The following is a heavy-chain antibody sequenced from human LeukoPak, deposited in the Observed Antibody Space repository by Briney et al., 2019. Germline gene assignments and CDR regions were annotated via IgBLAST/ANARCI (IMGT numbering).Heavy chain of an antibody. Sequence: GGSLRLSCADYGLTVSSDYMSWVRQAPGKGLEWVSLSSSSHDTHYADSVKGRFTVSRDTSKNTLYLQMNSLRVEDTAVYYCARGIIDWGQGTLVTVSS. CDR2: SSSSHDT. CDR1: GLTVSSDY. CDR3: ARGIID. D-gene: IGHD2/OR15-2a*01. J-gene: IGHJ4*02. V-gene: IGHV3-53*01.